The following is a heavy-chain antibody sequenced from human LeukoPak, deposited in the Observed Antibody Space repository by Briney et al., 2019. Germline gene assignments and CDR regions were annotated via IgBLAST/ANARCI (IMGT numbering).Heavy chain of an antibody. CDR3: AREALPPYYYGSGSYYPLEPYYYYGMDV. J-gene: IGHJ6*02. CDR1: GLTFSSSW. Sequence: GGSLRLSCAVSGLTFSSSWMDWVRQAPGKGLEWVANIKQDGSEKYYVDSVKGRFTISRDNAKNSLYLQMNSLRAEDTAVYYCAREALPPYYYGSGSYYPLEPYYYYGMDVWGQGTTVTVSS. V-gene: IGHV3-7*01. CDR2: IKQDGSEK. D-gene: IGHD3-10*01.